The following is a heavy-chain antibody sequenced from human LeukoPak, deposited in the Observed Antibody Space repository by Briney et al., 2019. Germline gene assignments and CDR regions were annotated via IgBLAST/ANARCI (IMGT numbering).Heavy chain of an antibody. CDR1: GFTFSSYG. CDR3: ARDREGSYGFFGY. V-gene: IGHV3-33*01. CDR2: IWYDGSNK. D-gene: IGHD5-18*01. J-gene: IGHJ4*02. Sequence: GGSLRLSCAASGFTFSSYGMHWVRQAPGKGLEWVAVIWYDGSNKYYADSVKGRFTISRDNSKNTLYLQMNSLRAEDTAVYYCARDREGSYGFFGYWGQGTLVTVSS.